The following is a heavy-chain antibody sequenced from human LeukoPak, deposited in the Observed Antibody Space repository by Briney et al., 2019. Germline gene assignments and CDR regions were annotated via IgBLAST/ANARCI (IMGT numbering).Heavy chain of an antibody. CDR1: GGSISSYY. V-gene: IGHV4-59*01. J-gene: IGHJ4*02. D-gene: IGHD3-3*01. CDR3: ARRKFWSGYYAFDY. Sequence: SETLSLTCTVSGGSISSYYWSWIRRPPGKGLEWIGYIYYSGSTNYNPSLKSRVTISVDTSKNQFSLKLSSVTAADTAVYYCARRKFWSGYYAFDYWGQGTLVTVSS. CDR2: IYYSGST.